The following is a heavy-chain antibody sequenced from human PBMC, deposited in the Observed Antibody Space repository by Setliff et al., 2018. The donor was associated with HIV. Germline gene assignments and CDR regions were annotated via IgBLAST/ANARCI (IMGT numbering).Heavy chain of an antibody. Sequence: TLSLTCSVPGGCIDRSNYYWGWIRQSPGKGLEWIGNIHYSGSTYYKQSLKSRVTISVDTCTNQFSLKLNSVTAADTAVYYCARPQLGWGGGSHFDYWGQGTLVTVSS. V-gene: IGHV4-39*01. CDR3: ARPQLGWGGGSHFDY. J-gene: IGHJ4*02. CDR1: GGCIDRSNYY. D-gene: IGHD1-1*01. CDR2: IHYSGST.